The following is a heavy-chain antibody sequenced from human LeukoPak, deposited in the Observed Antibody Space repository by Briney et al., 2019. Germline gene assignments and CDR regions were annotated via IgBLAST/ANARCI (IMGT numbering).Heavy chain of an antibody. V-gene: IGHV3-66*01. CDR2: IYSGGST. CDR3: ARELSYGMDV. J-gene: IGHJ6*02. Sequence: AGGSLRLSCAASGFTFSSYWMSWVRQAPGKGLEWVSVIYSGGSTYYADSVKGRFTISRDNSKNTLYLQMNSLRAEDTAVYYCARELSYGMDVWGQGTTVTVSS. CDR1: GFTFSSYW. D-gene: IGHD3-16*02.